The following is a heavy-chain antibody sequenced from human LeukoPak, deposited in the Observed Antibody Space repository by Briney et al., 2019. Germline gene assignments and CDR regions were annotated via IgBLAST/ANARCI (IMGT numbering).Heavy chain of an antibody. CDR1: GYTFADYF. J-gene: IGHJ4*02. CDR2: INPNTGGA. CDR3: ARDLTSTSNWEFDY. Sequence: ASAKVSCKASGYTFADYFIHWVRQAPGQGLEWMGRINPNTGGAEYAPKFQGWVTMTRDTSISTAYVEVNRLISDDTAVYYCARDLTSTSNWEFDYWGQGTLVIVSS. D-gene: IGHD1-26*01. V-gene: IGHV1-2*04.